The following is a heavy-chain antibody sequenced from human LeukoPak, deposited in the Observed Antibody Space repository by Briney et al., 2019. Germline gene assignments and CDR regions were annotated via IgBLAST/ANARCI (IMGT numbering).Heavy chain of an antibody. Sequence: GGSLRLSCAASGLTLDDYAMHWVRHAPGKGLEWVSGISCNSGSIVYADSVKGRFTISRDNAKNSLYLQMNSLRAEDMALYYCAKGTTYYDSSGYLDYWGQGTLVTVSS. J-gene: IGHJ4*02. D-gene: IGHD3-22*01. CDR1: GLTLDDYA. CDR2: ISCNSGSI. CDR3: AKGTTYYDSSGYLDY. V-gene: IGHV3-9*03.